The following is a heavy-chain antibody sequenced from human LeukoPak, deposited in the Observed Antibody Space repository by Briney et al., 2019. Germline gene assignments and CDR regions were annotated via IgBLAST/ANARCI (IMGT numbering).Heavy chain of an antibody. CDR3: ARAEKVATEDFDY. CDR1: GFTFSSYA. J-gene: IGHJ4*02. D-gene: IGHD5-12*01. CDR2: ISYDGSIK. Sequence: GGSLRLSCAASGFTFSSYALHWVRQAPGKGLEWVAVISYDGSIKYYADSVKGRFTISRDNSKNTLYLQMNSLRAEDTAVYYCARAEKVATEDFDYWGQGTLVTVSS. V-gene: IGHV3-30*04.